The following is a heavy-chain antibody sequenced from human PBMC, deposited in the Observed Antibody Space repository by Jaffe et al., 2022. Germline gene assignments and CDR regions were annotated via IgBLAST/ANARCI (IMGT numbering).Heavy chain of an antibody. CDR2: IYYSGST. CDR3: ARAYYYDGTGYGEFYYYYYMDV. CDR1: GGSISTYY. V-gene: IGHV4-59*01. J-gene: IGHJ6*03. Sequence: QVQLQESGPGLVKPSETLSLTCTVSGGSISTYYWNWIRQPPGKGLEWIGYIYYSGSTNYNPSLKSRVTISVDTSKNQFSLTVRSVTAADTAVYYCARAYYYDGTGYGEFYYYYYMDVWGKGTTVTVSS. D-gene: IGHD3-22*01.